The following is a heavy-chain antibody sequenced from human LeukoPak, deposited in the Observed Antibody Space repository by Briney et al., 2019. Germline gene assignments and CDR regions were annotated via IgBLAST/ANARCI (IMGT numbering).Heavy chain of an antibody. CDR2: IYYSGST. D-gene: IGHD3-22*01. V-gene: IGHV4-39*01. Sequence: PSETLSLTCAVSGGSISGSSYYWGWIRQPPGKGLEWIGSIYYSGSTYYNPSLKSRLTISVDTSKNQFSLKLSSVTAADAAVYYCARYLLPPHYYDSSGYLFWGQGTLVTVSS. CDR1: GGSISGSSYY. J-gene: IGHJ4*02. CDR3: ARYLLPPHYYDSSGYLF.